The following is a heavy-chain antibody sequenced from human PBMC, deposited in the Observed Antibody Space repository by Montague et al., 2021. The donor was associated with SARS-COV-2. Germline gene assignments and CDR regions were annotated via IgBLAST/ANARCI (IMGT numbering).Heavy chain of an antibody. J-gene: IGHJ6*02. CDR2: ISSSSTI. Sequence: SLRLSCAASGFTFSRYRMNWVRQAPGKGLEWVSFISSSSTIYYADSVKXRFTISRDNAKNSLYLQMNSLRDEDTAVYYCARDSISTMIVVVYYDGMDVWGQGTTVTVSS. V-gene: IGHV3-48*02. D-gene: IGHD3-22*01. CDR1: GFTFSRYR. CDR3: ARDSISTMIVVVYYDGMDV.